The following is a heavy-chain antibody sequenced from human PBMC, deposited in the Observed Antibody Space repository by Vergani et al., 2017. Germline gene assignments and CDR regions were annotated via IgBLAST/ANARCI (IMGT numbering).Heavy chain of an antibody. CDR1: GYTFTSYY. V-gene: IGHV1-46*03. J-gene: IGHJ3*02. CDR3: SRVGYNWNEGAFDI. Sequence: QVQLVQSGAEVKKPGASVKVSCKASGYTFTSYYMHWVRQAPGQGLEWMGIINPSGGSTSYAQKFQGRVTMTRYTSTSTDYMELSSLRSEDTAVYYCSRVGYNWNEGAFDIWGQGTMVTVSS. CDR2: INPSGGST. D-gene: IGHD1-1*01.